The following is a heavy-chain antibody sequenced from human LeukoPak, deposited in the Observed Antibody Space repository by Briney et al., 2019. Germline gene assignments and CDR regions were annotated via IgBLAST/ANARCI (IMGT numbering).Heavy chain of an antibody. CDR3: ARAHNDDGWFDP. CDR2: IYYSGST. Sequence: SETLSLTCTVSGGSISSYYWSWIRQPPGKGLEGIGYIYYSGSTNYNPSLKSRVTISVDTSKNQFSLKLSSVTAADTAVYYCARAHNDDGWFDPWGQGTLVTVSS. CDR1: GGSISSYY. D-gene: IGHD1-1*01. J-gene: IGHJ5*02. V-gene: IGHV4-59*01.